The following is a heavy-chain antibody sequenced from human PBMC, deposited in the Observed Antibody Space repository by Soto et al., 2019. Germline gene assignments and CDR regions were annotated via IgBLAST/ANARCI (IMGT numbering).Heavy chain of an antibody. J-gene: IGHJ4*02. CDR3: AKDYYSGYGGVGYFDY. CDR2: ISGSGGST. CDR1: GFTFSSYA. D-gene: IGHD5-12*01. V-gene: IGHV3-23*01. Sequence: EVQLLESGGGLVQPGGSLRLSCAASGFTFSSYAMSWVRQAPGKGLEWVSAISGSGGSTYYADSVKGRFTISRDNSKNTLYLQMNSQRAEDTAVYYCAKDYYSGYGGVGYFDYWGQGTLVTVSS.